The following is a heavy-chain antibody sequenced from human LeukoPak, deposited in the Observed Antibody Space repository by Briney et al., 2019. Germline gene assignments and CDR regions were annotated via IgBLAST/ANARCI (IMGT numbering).Heavy chain of an antibody. CDR2: IYYSGST. CDR1: GGSISSGDYY. V-gene: IGHV4-30-4*01. Sequence: SETLSLTCTVSGGSISSGDYYWSWIRQPPGKGLEWIGYIYYSGSTYYNPSLKSRVTISVDTSKNQFSLKLSSVTAADTAVYYCARDMGDGEQNLWGQGTLVTVSS. J-gene: IGHJ5*02. D-gene: IGHD4-17*01. CDR3: ARDMGDGEQNL.